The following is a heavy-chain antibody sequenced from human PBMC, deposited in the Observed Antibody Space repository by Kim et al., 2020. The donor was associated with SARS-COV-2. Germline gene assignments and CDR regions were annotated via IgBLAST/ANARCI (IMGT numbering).Heavy chain of an antibody. J-gene: IGHJ6*02. Sequence: SETLSLTCTVSGGSISSYYWSWIRQPPGKGLEWIGYIYYSGSTNYNPSLKSRVTISVDTSKNQFSLKLSSVTAADTAVYYCARGMVRGGTQHGGYYYGMDVWGQGTTVTVSS. CDR3: ARGMVRGGTQHGGYYYGMDV. CDR1: GGSISSYY. D-gene: IGHD3-10*01. CDR2: IYYSGST. V-gene: IGHV4-59*01.